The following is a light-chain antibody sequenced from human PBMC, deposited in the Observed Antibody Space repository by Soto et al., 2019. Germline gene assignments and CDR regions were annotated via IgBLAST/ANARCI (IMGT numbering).Light chain of an antibody. Sequence: EVVVKKSPATLSLSTGERATLSCRASQSVSSYLAWYQQKPGQAPRLLIYGASNRATGIPDRFSGSGSGTDFTLTISRLEPEDFAVYYCHQYGSSWTFGQGTKVDIK. V-gene: IGKV3-20*01. J-gene: IGKJ1*01. CDR2: GAS. CDR3: HQYGSSWT. CDR1: QSVSSY.